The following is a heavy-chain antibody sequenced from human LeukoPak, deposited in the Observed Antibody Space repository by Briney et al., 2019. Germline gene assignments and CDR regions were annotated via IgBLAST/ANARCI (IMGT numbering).Heavy chain of an antibody. D-gene: IGHD3-22*01. CDR1: GFTFSSYW. Sequence: GGSLRLSCAASGFTFSSYWMSWVRQAPGKWLEWVANIKQDGSEKYYVDSVKGRFTISRDNAKNSLYLQMNSLRAEDTAVYYCARNTYYYDSSGYYGLADYWGQGTLVAVSS. J-gene: IGHJ4*02. CDR3: ARNTYYYDSSGYYGLADY. V-gene: IGHV3-7*01. CDR2: IKQDGSEK.